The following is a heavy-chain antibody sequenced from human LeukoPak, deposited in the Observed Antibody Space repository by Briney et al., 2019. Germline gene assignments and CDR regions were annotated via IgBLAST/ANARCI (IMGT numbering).Heavy chain of an antibody. D-gene: IGHD3-3*01. CDR1: GGSISSYY. V-gene: IGHV4-4*09. CDR2: IYTSGST. J-gene: IGHJ6*03. CDR3: ARTYYDFWSGNYYYYMDV. Sequence: KTSETLSLTCTVSGGSISSYYWSWIRQPPGKGLEWIGYIYTSGSTNYNPSLKSRVTISVDTSKNQFSLKLSSVTAADTAVYYCARTYYDFWSGNYYYYMDVWGKGTTVTVSS.